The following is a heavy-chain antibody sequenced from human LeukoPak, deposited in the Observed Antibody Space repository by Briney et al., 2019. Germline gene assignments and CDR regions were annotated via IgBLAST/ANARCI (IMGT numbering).Heavy chain of an antibody. J-gene: IGHJ3*02. V-gene: IGHV1-69*13. CDR1: GGTFSSYA. CDR2: IIPIFGTA. D-gene: IGHD2-21*02. Sequence: ASVKVSCKASGGTFSSYAISWVRQAPGQGLEWMGGIIPIFGTANYAQKFQGRVTITADESTSTAYMELSSLRSEDTAVYYCATTSYCGGDCYCGGSCAFDIWGQGTMVTVSS. CDR3: ATTSYCGGDCYCGGSCAFDI.